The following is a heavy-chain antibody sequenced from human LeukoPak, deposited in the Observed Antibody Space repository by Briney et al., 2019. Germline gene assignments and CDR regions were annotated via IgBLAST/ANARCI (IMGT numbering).Heavy chain of an antibody. J-gene: IGHJ4*02. Sequence: SETLSLTCTVSGGSISSYYWSWIRQPPGKGLEWIGYIYYSGRTNYNPSLKSRVTISVDTSKNQFSLKLGSVTAADTAVYYCARHRQTMVRGVANTLHYFDYWGQGTLVTVSS. D-gene: IGHD3-10*01. CDR3: ARHRQTMVRGVANTLHYFDY. CDR1: GGSISSYY. CDR2: IYYSGRT. V-gene: IGHV4-59*08.